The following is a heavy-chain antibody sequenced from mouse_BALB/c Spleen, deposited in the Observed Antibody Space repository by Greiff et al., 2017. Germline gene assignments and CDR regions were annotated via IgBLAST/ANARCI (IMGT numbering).Heavy chain of an antibody. J-gene: IGHJ2*01. CDR3: ARQGPPGNY. V-gene: IGHV3-2*02. CDR1: GYSITSDYA. Sequence: VQLQQSGPGLVKPSQSPSLTCTVTGYSITSDYAWNWIRQFPGNKLEWMGYISYSGSTSYNPSLKSRISITRDTSKNQFFLQLNSVTTEDTATYYCARQGPPGNYWGQGTTLTVSS. CDR2: ISYSGST.